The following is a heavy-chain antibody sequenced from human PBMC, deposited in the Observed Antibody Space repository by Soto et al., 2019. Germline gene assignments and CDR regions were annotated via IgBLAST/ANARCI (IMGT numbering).Heavy chain of an antibody. D-gene: IGHD6-13*01. V-gene: IGHV2-70*17. J-gene: IGHJ4*02. CDR3: ARMRGSSWYFDF. Sequence: SGPTLVNPTETLTLTWTLSGLSLSTSGVCVVWIRQPPGKALEWLARIDWDDDKFYNTSLKTRLTISKDTSKNQVVLTMTNMDPVDTATYYCARMRGSSWYFDFWGQ. CDR1: GLSLSTSGVC. CDR2: IDWDDDK.